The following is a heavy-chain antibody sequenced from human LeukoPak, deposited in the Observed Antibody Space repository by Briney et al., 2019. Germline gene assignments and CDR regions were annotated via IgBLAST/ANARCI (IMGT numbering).Heavy chain of an antibody. V-gene: IGHV4-39*01. CDR3: ARPTATIPSVNDAFDI. CDR1: GGSISSSSYY. CDR2: IYYSGST. Sequence: PSETLSLTCTVSGGSISSSSYYWGWIRQPPGKGLEWIGSIYYSGSTYYNPSLKSRVTISVDTSKNQFSLKLSSVTAADTAVYYCARPTATIPSVNDAFDIWGQGTTVTVSS. D-gene: IGHD3-9*01. J-gene: IGHJ3*02.